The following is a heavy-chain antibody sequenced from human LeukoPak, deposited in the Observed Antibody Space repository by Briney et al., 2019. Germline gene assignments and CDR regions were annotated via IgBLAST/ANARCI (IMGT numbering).Heavy chain of an antibody. CDR2: IYYSGST. Sequence: PSETLSLTCTVSGGSISSYYWSWIRQPPGKGLEWIGYIYYSGSTNYNPSLKSRVTISVDTSKNQFSLKLSSVTAADMAVYYCARMYYYDSSGYYYGRPYYFDYWGQGTLVTVSS. CDR1: GGSISSYY. CDR3: ARMYYYDSSGYYYGRPYYFDY. D-gene: IGHD3-22*01. V-gene: IGHV4-59*01. J-gene: IGHJ4*02.